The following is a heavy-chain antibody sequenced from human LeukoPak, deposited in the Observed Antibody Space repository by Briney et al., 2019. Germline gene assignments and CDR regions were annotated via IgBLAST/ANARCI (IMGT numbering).Heavy chain of an antibody. CDR3: ARGEKGIAAAGGYNWFDP. V-gene: IGHV1-8*01. CDR1: GHTFTSYD. D-gene: IGHD6-13*01. CDR2: MNPNSGNT. Sequence: ASVKVSCKASGHTFTSYDINWVRQATGQGLEWMGWMNPNSGNTGYAQKFQGRVTMTRNTSISTAYMELSSLRSEDTAVYYCARGEKGIAAAGGYNWFDPWGQGTLVTVSS. J-gene: IGHJ5*02.